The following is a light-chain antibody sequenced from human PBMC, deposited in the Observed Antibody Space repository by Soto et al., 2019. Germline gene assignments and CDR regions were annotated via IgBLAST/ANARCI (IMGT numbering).Light chain of an antibody. CDR2: GAS. CDR1: QSVTSN. V-gene: IGKV3-15*01. Sequence: ETVLTPSPATLSVSPGERATFSCRASQSVTSNLAWYQQKPGQVPRLLIYGASTRATGIPARFSGSGSGTEFTLSISSLQSDDFAIYHCQQYHSWPHTFGQGTKLEIK. CDR3: QQYHSWPHT. J-gene: IGKJ2*01.